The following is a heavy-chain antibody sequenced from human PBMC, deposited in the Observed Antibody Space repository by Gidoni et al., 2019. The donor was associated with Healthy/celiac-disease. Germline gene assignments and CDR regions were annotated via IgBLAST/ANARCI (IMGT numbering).Heavy chain of an antibody. J-gene: IGHJ5*02. Sequence: EVQLVQSGAEVKKPGESLRISCKGSGYSFTSYWISWVRQMPGKGLEWMGRIDPSDSYTNYSPSFQGHVTISADKSISTAYLQWSSLKASDTAMYYCARLDGSTSCYGQHCWFDPWGQGTLVTVSS. CDR1: GYSFTSYW. D-gene: IGHD2-2*01. CDR2: IDPSDSYT. V-gene: IGHV5-10-1*03. CDR3: ARLDGSTSCYGQHCWFDP.